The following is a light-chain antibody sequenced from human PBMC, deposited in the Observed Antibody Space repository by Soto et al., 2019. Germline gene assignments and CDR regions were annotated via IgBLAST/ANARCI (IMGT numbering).Light chain of an antibody. Sequence: DIQMTQSPSTLSASVGDRVTITCRASQSISSWLAWYQQKPGKAPKLLIQKASNLESGVLSRFSGSGTGTEFTLTISSLQPDDFATYYCQQYSTYSGTFGQGTKLEIK. CDR2: KAS. J-gene: IGKJ2*01. CDR3: QQYSTYSGT. V-gene: IGKV1-5*03. CDR1: QSISSW.